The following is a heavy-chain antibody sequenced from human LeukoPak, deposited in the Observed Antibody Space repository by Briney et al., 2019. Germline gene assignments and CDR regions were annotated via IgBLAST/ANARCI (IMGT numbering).Heavy chain of an antibody. CDR3: ARGGEGYNDDAFEV. V-gene: IGHV4-59*11. CDR1: GDSFRSHY. D-gene: IGHD5-24*01. CDR2: IYNSATT. Sequence: KPSETLSLTCTVSGDSFRSHYCAWIRQSPGKGLEWIGHIYNSATTDYNPSFKSRVTISLDTSKKQFSLKMTSVTALDSAVYYCARGGEGYNDDAFEVWGLGTAVTVSS. J-gene: IGHJ3*01.